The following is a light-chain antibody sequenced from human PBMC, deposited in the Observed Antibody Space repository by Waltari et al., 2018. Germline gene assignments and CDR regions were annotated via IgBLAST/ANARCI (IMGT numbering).Light chain of an antibody. CDR2: DAS. CDR1: QSVNIN. CDR3: QQRTNWWT. J-gene: IGKJ1*01. V-gene: IGKV3-11*01. Sequence: DIVLTQSPATLSLSAGERATLSCRASQSVNINLAWYQQRPGQAPRLLIYDASTRANGIPARFSGSGSGTDFTLTISSLEPEDFAIYYCQQRTNWWTFGQGTRV.